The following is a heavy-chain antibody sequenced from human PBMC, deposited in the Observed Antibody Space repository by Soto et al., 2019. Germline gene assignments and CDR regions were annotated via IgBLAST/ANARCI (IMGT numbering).Heavy chain of an antibody. J-gene: IGHJ4*02. Sequence: QVQLVESGGGVVQPGRSLRLSCVASGFTFTSYAMHWVRQAPGKGLEWVAAISYDGSNKYYADSVKGRFTISRDNSKNTLYLQMNNLRPVDTSVYYCARAVSSSWGFDYWGQGTLVTVSS. D-gene: IGHD6-13*01. V-gene: IGHV3-30-3*01. CDR2: ISYDGSNK. CDR3: ARAVSSSWGFDY. CDR1: GFTFTSYA.